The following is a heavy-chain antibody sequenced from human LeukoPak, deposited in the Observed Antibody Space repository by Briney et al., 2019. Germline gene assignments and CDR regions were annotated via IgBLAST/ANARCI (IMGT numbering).Heavy chain of an antibody. V-gene: IGHV1-69*04. J-gene: IGHJ6*02. CDR2: IIPILGIA. D-gene: IGHD2-2*01. Sequence: SVKVPCKASGGTFSSYAISWVRQAPGQGLEWMGRIIPILGIANYAQKFQGRVTITADKSTSTAYMELSSLRSEDTAVYYCASDDIVVVPAATPPYYYYYGMDVWGQGTTVTVSS. CDR1: GGTFSSYA. CDR3: ASDDIVVVPAATPPYYYYYGMDV.